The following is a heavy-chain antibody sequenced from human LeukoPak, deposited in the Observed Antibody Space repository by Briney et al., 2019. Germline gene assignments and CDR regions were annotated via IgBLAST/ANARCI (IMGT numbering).Heavy chain of an antibody. Sequence: SETLSLTCTVSGGSISSYYWSWIRQPPGKGLERIGYIYYSGSTNYNPSLKSRVTISVDTSKNQFSLKLSSVTAADTAVYYCARQSIAARRRYFDYWGQGTLVTVSS. CDR2: IYYSGST. CDR1: GGSISSYY. CDR3: ARQSIAARRRYFDY. D-gene: IGHD6-6*01. V-gene: IGHV4-59*08. J-gene: IGHJ4*02.